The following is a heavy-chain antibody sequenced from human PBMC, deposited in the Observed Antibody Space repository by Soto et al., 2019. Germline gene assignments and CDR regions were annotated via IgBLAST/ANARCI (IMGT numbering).Heavy chain of an antibody. CDR1: GGSISSSSYY. CDR2: IYYSGST. D-gene: IGHD2-2*01. CDR3: GGLSDYYSGMDV. J-gene: IGHJ6*02. V-gene: IGHV4-39*01. Sequence: LSLTCTVSGGSISSSSYYWGWIRQPPGKGLEWIGSIYYSGSTYYNPSLKSRVTISVDTSKNQFSLKLSSVTAADTAVYYCGGLSDYYSGMDVWGQGTTVTVSS.